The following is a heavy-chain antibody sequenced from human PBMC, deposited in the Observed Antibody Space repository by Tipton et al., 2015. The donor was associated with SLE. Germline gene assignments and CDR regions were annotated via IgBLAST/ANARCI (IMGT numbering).Heavy chain of an antibody. J-gene: IGHJ4*02. CDR3: ARAMVRGVTDC. CDR2: IYYSGST. V-gene: IGHV4-59*01. Sequence: TLSLTCTVSGGSISSYYWSWIRQPPGKGLEWIGYIYYSGSTNYNPSLKSRVTISVDTSKNQFSLKLSSVTAADTAVYYCARAMVRGVTDCWGQGTLVTVSS. D-gene: IGHD3-10*01. CDR1: GGSISSYY.